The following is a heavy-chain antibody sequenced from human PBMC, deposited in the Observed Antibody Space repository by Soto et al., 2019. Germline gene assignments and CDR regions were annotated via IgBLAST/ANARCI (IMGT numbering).Heavy chain of an antibody. D-gene: IGHD5-18*01. V-gene: IGHV3-21*01. CDR1: GFTFSSYS. J-gene: IGHJ4*02. CDR3: ARAVDTAMGQGPNFDY. Sequence: EVQLVESGGGLVKPGGSLRLSCAASGFTFSSYSMNWVRQAPGKGLEWVSSISSSSSYIYYADSVKGRFTISRDNAKNSLYLQRNSLRAEDTAVYYCARAVDTAMGQGPNFDYWGQRTLVTVSS. CDR2: ISSSSSYI.